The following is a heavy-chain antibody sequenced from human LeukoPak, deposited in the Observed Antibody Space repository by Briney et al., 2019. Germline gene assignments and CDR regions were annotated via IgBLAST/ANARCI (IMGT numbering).Heavy chain of an antibody. CDR2: ISGSGGST. D-gene: IGHD4-17*01. J-gene: IGHJ4*02. V-gene: IGHV3-23*01. Sequence: GGSLRLSCAASGFTFSSYGMSWVRQAPGKGLEWVSAISGSGGSTYYADSVKGRFTISRDNSKNTLYLQMNSLRAEDTAVYYCAKPLYGDYAYFDYWGQGTLVTVSP. CDR1: GFTFSSYG. CDR3: AKPLYGDYAYFDY.